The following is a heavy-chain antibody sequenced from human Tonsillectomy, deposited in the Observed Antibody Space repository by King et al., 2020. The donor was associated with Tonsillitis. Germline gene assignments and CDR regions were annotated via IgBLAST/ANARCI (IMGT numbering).Heavy chain of an antibody. CDR3: ARDLYVGYP. D-gene: IGHD2-15*01. J-gene: IGHJ5*02. CDR2: INTSGST. CDR1: GDSFSSYY. V-gene: IGHV4-4*07. Sequence: QLQESGPGLVKPSETLSLTCSVSGDSFSSYYWSWIRQPAGKGLEWVGRINTSGSTNYNPSLKSRVTMSVDMSKNQFSLKLTSVTAADTAVYYCARDLYVGYPWGQGTLVTVSS.